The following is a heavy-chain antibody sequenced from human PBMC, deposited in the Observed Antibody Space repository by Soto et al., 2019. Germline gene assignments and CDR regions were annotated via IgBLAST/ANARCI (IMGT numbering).Heavy chain of an antibody. J-gene: IGHJ3*01. Sequence: QITLKESGPTLVKPTQTLTLTCTHSGFSLSTTGVGVGWIRQPPGKALEWLAIVFWDDDKRYSLSLKNRLTITQDTSKNQVVFTMTNMDPADTATYYCARSLASWVNVFDFWGQGTLVTVSS. V-gene: IGHV2-5*02. CDR3: ARSLASWVNVFDF. CDR1: GFSLSTTGVG. CDR2: VFWDDDK.